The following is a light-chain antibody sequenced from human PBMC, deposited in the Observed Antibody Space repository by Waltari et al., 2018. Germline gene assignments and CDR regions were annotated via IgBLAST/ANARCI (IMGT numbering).Light chain of an antibody. CDR2: DAS. J-gene: IGKJ2*01. Sequence: EIVLQKYQATQSLSQGERASLSCRASQSVSIYLAWYQQKPGQAPRLLIYDASNRATGIPARFSGSGSGTDFTLTISSLEPEDFAVYYCQHRSTNWPTFGQGTKLEIK. CDR3: QHRSTNWPT. CDR1: QSVSIY. V-gene: IGKV3-11*01.